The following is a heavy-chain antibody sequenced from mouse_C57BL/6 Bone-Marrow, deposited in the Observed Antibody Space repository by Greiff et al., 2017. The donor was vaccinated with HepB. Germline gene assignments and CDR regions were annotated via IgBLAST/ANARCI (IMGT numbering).Heavy chain of an antibody. CDR2: IYPGNSDT. V-gene: IGHV1-5*01. D-gene: IGHD1-1*01. J-gene: IGHJ2*01. Sequence: VQLQQSGTVLARPGASVKMSCKTSGYTFTSYWMHWVKQRPGQGLEWIGAIYPGNSDTSYNQKFKGKAKLTAVTSASTAYMELSSLTNEDSAVYYCTSGSSYAGGYWGQGTTLTVSS. CDR3: TSGSSYAGGY. CDR1: GYTFTSYW.